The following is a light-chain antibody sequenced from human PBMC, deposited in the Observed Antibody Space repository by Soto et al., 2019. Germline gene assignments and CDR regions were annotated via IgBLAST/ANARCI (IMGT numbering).Light chain of an antibody. CDR3: QQRGNGWLT. CDR2: DAS. Sequence: EIVLTQSPATLSLSPGERATLSCRASQSVSSYFAWYQQKPGQAPRLLIYDASNRATGIPARFSGSGSGTDFTLTISSLEPEDFAVYYCQQRGNGWLTFGGGTKVEIK. V-gene: IGKV3-11*01. J-gene: IGKJ4*01. CDR1: QSVSSY.